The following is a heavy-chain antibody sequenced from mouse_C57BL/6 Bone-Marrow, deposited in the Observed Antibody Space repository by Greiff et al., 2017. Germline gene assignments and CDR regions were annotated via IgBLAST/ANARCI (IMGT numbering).Heavy chain of an antibody. CDR3: ARRISYYYYGSSYPCYYAMDY. D-gene: IGHD1-1*01. CDR1: GYTFTSYW. Sequence: VQLQQPGAELVRPGTSVKLSCKASGYTFTSYWMHWVKQRPGQGLEWIGVIDPSDSYTNYNQQFKGKATLTVDTSSSTAYMQLSSLTSDDSAVYYCARRISYYYYGSSYPCYYAMDYWGQGTSVTVSS. V-gene: IGHV1-59*01. J-gene: IGHJ4*01. CDR2: IDPSDSYT.